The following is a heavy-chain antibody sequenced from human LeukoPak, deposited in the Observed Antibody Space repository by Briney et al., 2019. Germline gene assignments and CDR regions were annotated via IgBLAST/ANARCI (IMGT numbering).Heavy chain of an antibody. V-gene: IGHV1-18*01. J-gene: IGHJ3*02. D-gene: IGHD5-18*01. Sequence: ASVKVSCKASGYTFTSYGISWVRQAPGQGLEWMGWISAYNGNTNYAQKLQGRVTMTTDTSTSTAYMELRSLRTDDSAVYYCARGEVGIQLWSDAFDIWGQGTMVTVSS. CDR3: ARGEVGIQLWSDAFDI. CDR2: ISAYNGNT. CDR1: GYTFTSYG.